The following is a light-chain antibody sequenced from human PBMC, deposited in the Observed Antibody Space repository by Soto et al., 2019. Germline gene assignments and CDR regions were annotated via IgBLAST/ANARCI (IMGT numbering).Light chain of an antibody. CDR3: QQLNSYPFT. CDR1: QGISSC. V-gene: IGKV1-9*01. Sequence: DIQLTQSPAFLSASAGDRVTISCRASQGISSCLSGYQQKPGKAAKRLLYAASTLQSGVPPRFSGSGAGTEXTLTISXXQPEXFATYYCQQLNSYPFTFGHGTKVDIK. CDR2: AAS. J-gene: IGKJ3*01.